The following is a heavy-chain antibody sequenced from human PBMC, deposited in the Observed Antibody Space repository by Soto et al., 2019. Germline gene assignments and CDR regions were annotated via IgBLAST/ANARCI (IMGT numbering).Heavy chain of an antibody. CDR3: ARVSVLGWGYGY. V-gene: IGHV3-66*01. D-gene: IGHD5-12*01. CDR2: IYSGGST. J-gene: IGHJ4*02. CDR1: GFTVSSNY. Sequence: EVQLVESGGGLVQPGGSLRLSCAASGFTVSSNYMSWVRQAPGKGLEWVSVIYSGGSTYYADSVKGRFTISRDNSKNALYLQMNSLRAEDTAVYYCARVSVLGWGYGYWGQGTLVTVSS.